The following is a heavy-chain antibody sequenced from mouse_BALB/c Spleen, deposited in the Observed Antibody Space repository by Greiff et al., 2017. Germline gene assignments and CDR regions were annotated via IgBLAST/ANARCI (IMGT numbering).Heavy chain of an antibody. J-gene: IGHJ4*01. Sequence: VHLVESGPGLVAPSQTLSISCTASGFTLTSYGVHWVRQPPGKGLEWLGVICAGGSTNYYSAPMSRLSISKDNSKSQVFLKKNSLQTDDTAMYYCAIDKYGTYDAMDYWGQGTSVTVSS. D-gene: IGHD2-1*01. CDR1: GFTLTSYG. V-gene: IGHV2-9*02. CDR3: AIDKYGTYDAMDY. CDR2: ICAGGST.